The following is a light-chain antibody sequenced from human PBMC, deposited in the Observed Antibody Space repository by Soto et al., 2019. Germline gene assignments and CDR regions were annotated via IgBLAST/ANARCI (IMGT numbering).Light chain of an antibody. J-gene: IGKJ1*01. V-gene: IGKV3-15*01. CDR2: DAS. Sequence: EIVLTQSPGTLSLSPWERATLSSSASQSVSNNYLAWYQHKPGQAPRLLIYDASTRATGIPARFSGSGSGTEFTLTISSLQSEDFAVYYCQQYNNWPPRTFGQGTKVDIK. CDR1: QSVSNN. CDR3: QQYNNWPPRT.